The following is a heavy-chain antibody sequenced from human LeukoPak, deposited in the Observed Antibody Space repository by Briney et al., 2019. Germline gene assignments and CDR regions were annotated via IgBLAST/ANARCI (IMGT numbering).Heavy chain of an antibody. CDR1: GYSISSGYY. CDR3: AGDKETTGNGRPNWFDP. Sequence: SETLSLTCAVSGYSISSGYYWGWIRQPPGKGLQWIGSIFQRGYSYYNPSLKSRVTISVDTSRDQFSLKLSSVTAADTAVYYCAGDKETTGNGRPNWFDPWGQGTLVTVSS. CDR2: IFQRGYS. V-gene: IGHV4-38-2*01. D-gene: IGHD1-1*01. J-gene: IGHJ5*02.